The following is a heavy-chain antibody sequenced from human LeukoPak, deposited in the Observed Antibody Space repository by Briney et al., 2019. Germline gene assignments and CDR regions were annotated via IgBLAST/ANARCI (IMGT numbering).Heavy chain of an antibody. CDR1: GFTFSSYA. Sequence: GESLRLSCAASGFTFSSYAVHWVRQAPGKGLEYVSAITSDGGRTYYANSVKGRFTISRDNSKNTLYLQMGSLRAEDMAVYYCARSRGLDVHYYYYMDVWGKGTTVTVSS. CDR2: ITSDGGRT. J-gene: IGHJ6*03. V-gene: IGHV3-64*01. CDR3: ARSRGLDVHYYYYMDV. D-gene: IGHD3-10*01.